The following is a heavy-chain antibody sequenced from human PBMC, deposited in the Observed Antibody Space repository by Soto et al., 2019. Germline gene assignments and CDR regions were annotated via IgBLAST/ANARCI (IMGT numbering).Heavy chain of an antibody. CDR3: ARVREAAAGTPFDY. D-gene: IGHD6-13*01. CDR1: GGTFSSYA. J-gene: IGHJ4*02. CDR2: IIPIFGTA. Sequence: GASVKVSCKASGGTFSSYAISWVRQAPGQGLEWMGGIIPIFGTANYAQKFQGRATITADESTSTAYMELSSLRSEDTAVYYCARVREAAAGTPFDYWGQGTLVTVSS. V-gene: IGHV1-69*13.